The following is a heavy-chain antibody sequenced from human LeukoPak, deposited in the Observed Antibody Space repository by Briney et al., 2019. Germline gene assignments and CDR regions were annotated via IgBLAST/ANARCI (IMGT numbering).Heavy chain of an antibody. D-gene: IGHD1-20*01. V-gene: IGHV3-21*01. Sequence: GGSLRLSCAASGFTFSNYGLSWVRQAPGKGLEWVSGITGSGGSTYYADSVKGRFTISRDNAKNSLYLQMNSLRAEDTAVYYCARDLTGNDYWGQGTLVTVSS. J-gene: IGHJ4*02. CDR2: ITGSGGST. CDR3: ARDLTGNDY. CDR1: GFTFSNYG.